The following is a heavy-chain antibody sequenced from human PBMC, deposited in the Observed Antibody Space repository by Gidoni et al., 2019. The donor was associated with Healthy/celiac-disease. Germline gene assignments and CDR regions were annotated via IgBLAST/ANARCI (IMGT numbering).Heavy chain of an antibody. J-gene: IGHJ6*02. CDR3: ASLWFGELLAHYYYYGMDV. CDR2: ISSSGSTT. D-gene: IGHD3-10*01. Sequence: EWVSYISSSGSTTYYADSVKGRFTISRDNAKNSLYLQMNSLRAEDTAVYYCASLWFGELLAHYYYYGMDVWGRGTTVTVSS. V-gene: IGHV3-48*03.